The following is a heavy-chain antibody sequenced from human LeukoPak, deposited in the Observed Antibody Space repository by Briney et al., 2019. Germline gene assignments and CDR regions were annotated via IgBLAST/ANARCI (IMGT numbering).Heavy chain of an antibody. CDR3: VKDSGSGSYFDY. Sequence: PGGSLRLSCSASGFTFSRYAMHWVRQAPGKGLEYVSAISSNGGSTYYADSVKGRFTISRDNSRNTLHLQMSSLRVEDTAVYYCVKDSGSGSYFDYCGQGTLVTVSS. J-gene: IGHJ4*02. V-gene: IGHV3-64D*06. D-gene: IGHD3-10*01. CDR2: ISSNGGST. CDR1: GFTFSRYA.